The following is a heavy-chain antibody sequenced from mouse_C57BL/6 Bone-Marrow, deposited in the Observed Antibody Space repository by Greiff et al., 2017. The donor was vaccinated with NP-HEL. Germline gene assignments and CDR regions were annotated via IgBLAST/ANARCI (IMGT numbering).Heavy chain of an antibody. V-gene: IGHV1-61*01. CDR2: IYPSASET. CDR3: ARRPMITTGDYYAMDY. CDR1: GYTFTSYW. J-gene: IGHJ4*01. Sequence: QVQLQQPGAELVRPGSSVKLSCKASGYTFTSYWLDWVKQRPGQGLEWIGNIYPSASETHYNQKFKDKATLTVDKSSSTAYMQLSSLTSEDSAVYYCARRPMITTGDYYAMDYWGQGTSVTVSS. D-gene: IGHD2-4*01.